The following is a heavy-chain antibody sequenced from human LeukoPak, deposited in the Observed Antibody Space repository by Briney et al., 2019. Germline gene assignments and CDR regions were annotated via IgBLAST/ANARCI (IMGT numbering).Heavy chain of an antibody. V-gene: IGHV3-7*01. CDR3: LAAGGY. Sequence: GGSLRLSCAASGLTFSNHWMNWVRQAPGKGLEWVANIKPDGSEKYYVDPVKGRFTISRDNAKNSLYLQMNSLSAEDTAVYYCLAAGGYWGQGTLVTVSS. D-gene: IGHD3-10*01. CDR2: IKPDGSEK. CDR1: GLTFSNHW. J-gene: IGHJ4*02.